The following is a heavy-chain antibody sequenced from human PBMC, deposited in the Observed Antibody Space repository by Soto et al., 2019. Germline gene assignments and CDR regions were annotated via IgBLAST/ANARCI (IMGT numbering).Heavy chain of an antibody. CDR1: GGTFSSYA. D-gene: IGHD6-19*01. Sequence: GPSVKVSCKASGGTFSSYAISWVRQAPGQGLEWMGGIIPIFGTANYAQKFQGRVTITADESTSTAYMELSSLRSEDTAVYYCARDKRQNSSGWYPHYWGQGTLVTVSS. CDR3: ARDKRQNSSGWYPHY. V-gene: IGHV1-69*13. CDR2: IIPIFGTA. J-gene: IGHJ4*02.